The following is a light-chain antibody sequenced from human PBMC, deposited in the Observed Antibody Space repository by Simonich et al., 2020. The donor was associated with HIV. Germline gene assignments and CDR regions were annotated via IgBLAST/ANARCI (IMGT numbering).Light chain of an antibody. CDR2: DAS. CDR3: QQYGSSPLT. Sequence: EIVLTQSPGTLSLSPGERATLSCRASQSVSSSYLDWYQQKPGLAPRLLHYDASSRATGIPDRFSGSGSGTDFTLTISRLEPEDFAVYYCQQYGSSPLTFGGGTKVEIK. CDR1: QSVSSSY. V-gene: IGKV3D-20*01. J-gene: IGKJ4*01.